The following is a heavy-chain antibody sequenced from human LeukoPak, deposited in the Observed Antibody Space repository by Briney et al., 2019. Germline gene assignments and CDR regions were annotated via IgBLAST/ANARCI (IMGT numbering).Heavy chain of an antibody. Sequence: PSETLSLTCTVSGGSISSSSYSWGWIRQPPGKGLEWIGSIYYSGSTYYNPSLKSRVTISVDTSKNQFSLKLSSVTAADTAVYYCARLSSDGVTMVRGVVYFDYWGQGTLVTVSS. D-gene: IGHD3-10*01. CDR2: IYYSGST. CDR3: ARLSSDGVTMVRGVVYFDY. CDR1: GGSISSSSYS. V-gene: IGHV4-39*01. J-gene: IGHJ4*02.